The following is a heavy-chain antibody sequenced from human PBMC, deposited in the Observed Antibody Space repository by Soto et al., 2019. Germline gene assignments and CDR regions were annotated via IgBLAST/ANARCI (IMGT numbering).Heavy chain of an antibody. V-gene: IGHV3-30-3*01. CDR3: ARELPSYYDFWSGSYYYYYYGMDV. CDR2: ISYDGSNK. D-gene: IGHD3-3*01. CDR1: GFTFSSYA. J-gene: IGHJ6*02. Sequence: GGSLRLSCAASGFTFSSYAMHWVRQAPGEGLGWVAVISYDGSNKYYADSVKGRFTISRDNSKNTLYLQMNSLRAEDTAVYYCARELPSYYDFWSGSYYYYYYGMDVWGQGTTVTVSS.